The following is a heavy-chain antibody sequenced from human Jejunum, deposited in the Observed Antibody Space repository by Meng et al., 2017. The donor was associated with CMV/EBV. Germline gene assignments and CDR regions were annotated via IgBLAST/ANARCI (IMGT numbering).Heavy chain of an antibody. Sequence: TFSDHHMHWVRPAPGQGLEWMGWVNPKNGGIQYAQRFRGRVTMTRDTSTSTAFMELSSLRSDDTAVYYCARAHNDYWTGYLDGFDIWGQGTRVTVSS. CDR2: VNPKNGGI. V-gene: IGHV1-2*02. CDR1: TFSDHH. CDR3: ARAHNDYWTGYLDGFDI. J-gene: IGHJ3*02. D-gene: IGHD3/OR15-3a*01.